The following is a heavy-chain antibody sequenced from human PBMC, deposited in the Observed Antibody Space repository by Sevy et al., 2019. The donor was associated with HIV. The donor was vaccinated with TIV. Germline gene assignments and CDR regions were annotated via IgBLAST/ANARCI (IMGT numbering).Heavy chain of an antibody. D-gene: IGHD3-22*01. J-gene: IGHJ4*02. V-gene: IGHV3-23*01. Sequence: GGSLRLSCVASGFTFNKYSMSWVRRAPGKGLVRVSTLSFGCGQINYADSVKRRFTISRDDSKNTLYLQRNSLRAEDTAVFYCSRGDYTRSQDFWGQGTLVTVSS. CDR2: LSFGCGQI. CDR3: SRGDYTRSQDF. CDR1: GFTFNKYS.